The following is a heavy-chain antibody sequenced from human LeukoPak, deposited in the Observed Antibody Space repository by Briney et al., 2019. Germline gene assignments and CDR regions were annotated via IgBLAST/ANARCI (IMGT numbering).Heavy chain of an antibody. J-gene: IGHJ4*02. Sequence: GGSLRLSCAASGFTFSNSAMNWVRQVPGKGLEWVSSIDYDSSRIYYAASVRGRFTISRDNARNSVYLQMNSLRVEDTAVYYCARDPLRYLRVGHYDYWGQGPLAAVSS. CDR3: ARDPLRYLRVGHYDY. V-gene: IGHV3-21*01. CDR1: GFTFSNSA. D-gene: IGHD3-9*01. CDR2: IDYDSSRI.